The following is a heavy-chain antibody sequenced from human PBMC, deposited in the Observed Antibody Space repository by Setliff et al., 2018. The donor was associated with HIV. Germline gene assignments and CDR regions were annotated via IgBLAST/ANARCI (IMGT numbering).Heavy chain of an antibody. V-gene: IGHV4-39*07. CDR1: GGSISSSSYY. CDR2: IYYSGST. D-gene: IGHD1-7*01. J-gene: IGHJ6*03. CDR3: ARGDGTKYYYYYYMDV. Sequence: SETLSLTCTVSGGSISSSSYYWGWIRQPPGKGLEWIGSIYYSGSTNYNPSLKSRVTISVDTSKNQFSLKLSSVTAADTAVYYCARGDGTKYYYYYYMDVWGKGTTVTV.